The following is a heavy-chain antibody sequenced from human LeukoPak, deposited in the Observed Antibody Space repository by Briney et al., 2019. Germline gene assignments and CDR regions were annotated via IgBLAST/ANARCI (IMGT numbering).Heavy chain of an antibody. CDR2: ISGSGGST. V-gene: IGHV3-23*01. J-gene: IGHJ4*02. Sequence: GGSLRLSCAASGFTFSSYAMSWVRQAPGKGLEWVSAISGSGGSTYYADSAKGRFTISRDNSKNTLYLQMNSLRAEDTAVYYCAKMYYYDSSGYNMGYWGQGTLVTVSS. D-gene: IGHD3-22*01. CDR1: GFTFSSYA. CDR3: AKMYYYDSSGYNMGY.